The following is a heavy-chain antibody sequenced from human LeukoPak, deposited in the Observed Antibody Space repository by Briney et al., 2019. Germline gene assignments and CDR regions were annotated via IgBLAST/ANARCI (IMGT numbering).Heavy chain of an antibody. J-gene: IGHJ3*01. CDR3: AKDRDDYSDPDAFDL. CDR2: ISSSSKTI. CDR1: GFTFSSYS. V-gene: IGHV3-48*01. Sequence: GGSLRLSCAASGFTFSSYSMNWVRQAPGKGLEWVSYISSSSKTIYYADSVRGRFTISRDNFRNTLSLQMNSLGAEDTAVYYCAKDRDDYSDPDAFDLWGQGTMVTVSS. D-gene: IGHD4-17*01.